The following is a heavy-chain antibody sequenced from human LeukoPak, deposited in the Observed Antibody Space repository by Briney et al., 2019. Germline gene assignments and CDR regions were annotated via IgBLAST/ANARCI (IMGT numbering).Heavy chain of an antibody. CDR3: VRDGEGSTPFDS. CDR1: GFTFSSYW. CDR2: IDFDGSGT. V-gene: IGHV3-74*01. J-gene: IGHJ4*02. Sequence: GGSLRLSCAASGFTFSSYWMHCVRQAPGKGLVWVSRIDFDGSGTPYADSVRGRFTISRDNAKNTLYLQMNSLRAEDTAVYYCVRDGEGSTPFDSWGQGTLVTVSS. D-gene: IGHD2-2*01.